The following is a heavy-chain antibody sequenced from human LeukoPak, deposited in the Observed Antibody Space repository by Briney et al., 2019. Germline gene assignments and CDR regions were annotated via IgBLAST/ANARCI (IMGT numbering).Heavy chain of an antibody. CDR3: ARDPLNVLRFLEWFGYYFDY. CDR2: ISYDGSNK. J-gene: IGHJ4*02. Sequence: GRSLRLSCAASGFTFSSYAMHWVRQAPGKGLEWVAVISYDGSNKYYADPVKGRFTISRDNSKNTLYLQMNSLRAEDTAVYYCARDPLNVLRFLEWFGYYFDYWGQGTLVTVSS. V-gene: IGHV3-30-3*01. CDR1: GFTFSSYA. D-gene: IGHD3-3*01.